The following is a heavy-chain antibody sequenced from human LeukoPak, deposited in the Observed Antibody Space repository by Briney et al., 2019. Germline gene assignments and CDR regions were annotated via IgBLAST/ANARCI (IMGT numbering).Heavy chain of an antibody. CDR2: ISSDGTTT. V-gene: IGHV3-74*01. D-gene: IGHD3-10*01. J-gene: IGHJ5*02. CDR3: ARFAYDSGSLS. Sequence: GGSLRLSCADSACTFSRYWMHWVRQTPGEGLVWVSRISSDGTTTTYADSVKGRFTISRDNARNTLYLQMNSLRAEDTAVYYCARFAYDSGSLSWGQGALVTVSS. CDR1: ACTFSRYW.